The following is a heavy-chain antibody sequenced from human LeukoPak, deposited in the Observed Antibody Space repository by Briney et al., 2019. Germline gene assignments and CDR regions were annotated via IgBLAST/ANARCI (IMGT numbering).Heavy chain of an antibody. CDR3: ARQWIQLYQHTENHPIDY. CDR2: IIPIFGTA. D-gene: IGHD5-18*01. Sequence: ASVKVSCKASGGTFSSYAISWVRQAPGQGLEWMGGIIPIFGTANYAQKFQGRVTITTDESTSTAYMELSSLRSEDTAVYYCARQWIQLYQHTENHPIDYWGQGTLVTVSS. CDR1: GGTFSSYA. V-gene: IGHV1-69*05. J-gene: IGHJ4*02.